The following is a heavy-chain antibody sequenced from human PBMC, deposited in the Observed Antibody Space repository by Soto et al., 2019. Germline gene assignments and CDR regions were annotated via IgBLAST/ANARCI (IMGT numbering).Heavy chain of an antibody. V-gene: IGHV1-18*01. CDR2: ISGYNGDT. J-gene: IGHJ6*02. CDR1: GYTFTIYC. CDR3: AKNGQPPYYYYGMDV. D-gene: IGHD2-8*01. Sequence: ASVKVSCKASGYTFTIYCISWVRQAPGQGLEWMGWISGYNGDTNYAQKFQGRVTMTVDTSTTTAFMELTSLTSDDRAVYYCAKNGQPPYYYYGMDVWGQGTTVTVSS.